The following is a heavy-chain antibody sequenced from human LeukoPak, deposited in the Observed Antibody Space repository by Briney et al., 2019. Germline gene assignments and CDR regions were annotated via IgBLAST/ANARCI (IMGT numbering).Heavy chain of an antibody. J-gene: IGHJ4*02. D-gene: IGHD6-19*01. V-gene: IGHV2-70*11. CDR2: IGWDDDQ. CDR1: GFSLSTSGMC. Sequence: SGPTLVNPTQTLTLTCTFSGFSLSTSGMCVSWIRQPPGKALEWLARIGWDDDQYYSTSLKTRLTISKDTSQNQVVLTMTNMDPVDTAMYYCARVDLAVSGHLDYWGQGTLVTVSS. CDR3: ARVDLAVSGHLDY.